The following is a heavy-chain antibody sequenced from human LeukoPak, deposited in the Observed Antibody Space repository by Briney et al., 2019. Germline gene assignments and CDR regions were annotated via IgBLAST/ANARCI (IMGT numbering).Heavy chain of an antibody. CDR1: GFTFNSYA. J-gene: IGHJ3*02. CDR2: ISGNGEST. V-gene: IGHV3-23*01. D-gene: IGHD3-10*01. Sequence: GGSLRLSCAASGFTFNSYAMSWVRQAPGKGLEWVPSISGNGESTNSADSVKGRFTTSRDNSKSMVYLQMNSLRAEDTAVYYCARGARGPYYYGSGSYYNDAFDIWGQGTMVTVSS. CDR3: ARGARGPYYYGSGSYYNDAFDI.